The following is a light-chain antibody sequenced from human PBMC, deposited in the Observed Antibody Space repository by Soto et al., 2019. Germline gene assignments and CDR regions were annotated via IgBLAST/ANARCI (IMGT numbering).Light chain of an antibody. CDR3: QQYTNWPKT. V-gene: IGKV3D-15*01. J-gene: IGKJ1*01. CDR1: QSVIRK. CDR2: GAS. Sequence: EIVMTQSPATLSVSPGESATLSGRASQSVIRKLVWYQQKPGQAPRLLIYGASTRATGIPERFSGSGSGTEFTLTISSLQSEDFAVYYCQQYTNWPKTFGQGTKVDNK.